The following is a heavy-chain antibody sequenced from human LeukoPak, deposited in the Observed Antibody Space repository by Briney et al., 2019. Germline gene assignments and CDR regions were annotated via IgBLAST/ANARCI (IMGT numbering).Heavy chain of an antibody. CDR1: GYTFTSYD. D-gene: IGHD6-13*01. CDR2: MNPNSGNT. CDR3: ARVISSRWPLFDY. Sequence: ASVKVSCKASGYTFTSYDINWVRQATGQGLEWMGWMNPNSGNTGYAQKFQGRVTITRNTSISTAYMELSSLRSEDTAVYYCARVISSRWPLFDYWGQGTLVTVSS. V-gene: IGHV1-8*03. J-gene: IGHJ4*02.